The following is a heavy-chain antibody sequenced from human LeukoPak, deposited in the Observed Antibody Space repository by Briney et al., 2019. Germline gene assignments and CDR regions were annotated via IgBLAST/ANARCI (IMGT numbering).Heavy chain of an antibody. V-gene: IGHV3-21*01. Sequence: PGGSLRLSCAASGFTFSSYSMNWVRQAPGKGLEWVSSISSSSSYIYYADSVEGRFTISRDNAKNSLYLQMNSLRAEDTAVYYCARAWTPYYDSSGYSTPADWFDPWGQGTLVTVSS. CDR2: ISSSSSYI. CDR3: ARAWTPYYDSSGYSTPADWFDP. D-gene: IGHD3-22*01. CDR1: GFTFSSYS. J-gene: IGHJ5*02.